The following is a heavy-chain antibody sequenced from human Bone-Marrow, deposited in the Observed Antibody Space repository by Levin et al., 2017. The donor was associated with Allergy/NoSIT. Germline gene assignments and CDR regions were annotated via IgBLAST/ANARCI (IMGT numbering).Heavy chain of an antibody. CDR3: ARDPDRRLYYYDSRTRGWFDP. J-gene: IGHJ5*02. Sequence: GESLKISCKASGYTFTGYYMHWVRQAPGQGLEWMGWINPNSGGTNYAQKFQGRVTMTRDTSISTAYMELSRLRSDDTAVYYCARDPDRRLYYYDSRTRGWFDPWGQGTLVTVSS. CDR2: INPNSGGT. CDR1: GYTFTGYY. D-gene: IGHD3-22*01. V-gene: IGHV1-2*02.